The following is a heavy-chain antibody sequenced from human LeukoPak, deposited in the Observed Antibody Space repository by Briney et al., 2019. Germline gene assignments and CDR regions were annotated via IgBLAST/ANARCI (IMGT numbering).Heavy chain of an antibody. Sequence: PSETLSLTCTVSGGSISSYYWSWIRQPPGKGLEWIGYIYYSGSTNYNPSLKSRVTISVDTSKNQFSLKLSSVTAADTAVYYCARVGGYSGYGTYYYYYYMDVWGKGTTVTVSS. V-gene: IGHV4-59*01. CDR2: IYYSGST. J-gene: IGHJ6*03. CDR1: GGSISSYY. D-gene: IGHD5-12*01. CDR3: ARVGGYSGYGTYYYYYYMDV.